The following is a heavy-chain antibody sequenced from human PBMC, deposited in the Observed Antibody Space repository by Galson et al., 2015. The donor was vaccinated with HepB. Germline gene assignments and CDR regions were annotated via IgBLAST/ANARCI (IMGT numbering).Heavy chain of an antibody. D-gene: IGHD3-22*01. CDR2: ISYDGSNK. Sequence: SLRLSCAASGFTFSSYAMHWVCQAPGKGLEWVAVISYDGSNKYYADSVKGRFTISRDNSKNTLYLQMNSLRAEDTAVYYCARGLEIVVVITLDYWGQGTLVTVSS. CDR3: ARGLEIVVVITLDY. J-gene: IGHJ4*02. CDR1: GFTFSSYA. V-gene: IGHV3-30-3*01.